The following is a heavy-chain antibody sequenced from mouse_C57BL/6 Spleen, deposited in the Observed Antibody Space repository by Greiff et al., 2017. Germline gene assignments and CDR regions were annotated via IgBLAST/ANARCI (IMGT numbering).Heavy chain of an antibody. D-gene: IGHD3-2*02. Sequence: VLLLESGPELVKPGASVKISCKASGYAFSSSWMNWVKQRPGKGLEWIGRIYPGDGDTNYNGKFKGKATLTAAKSSSTAYMQLSSLTSEDSAFYCCARRTAQATHYAMDYWGQGTSVTVSS. CDR1: GYAFSSSW. CDR2: IYPGDGDT. J-gene: IGHJ4*01. CDR3: ARRTAQATHYAMDY. V-gene: IGHV1-82*01.